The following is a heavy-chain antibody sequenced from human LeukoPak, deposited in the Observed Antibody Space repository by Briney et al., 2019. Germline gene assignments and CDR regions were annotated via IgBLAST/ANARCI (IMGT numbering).Heavy chain of an antibody. V-gene: IGHV4-59*08. CDR1: GGSIRNYY. Sequence: SETLSLTCSVSGGSIRNYYWTWIRQPPGKGLEWIGHVSNSGNTKYNPSLKSRVTISIDTSKKHFSLNLSSVSAADTAVYYCASRAFYDISGLDFWGQGILVTVSS. CDR3: ASRAFYDISGLDF. CDR2: VSNSGNT. D-gene: IGHD3-22*01. J-gene: IGHJ4*02.